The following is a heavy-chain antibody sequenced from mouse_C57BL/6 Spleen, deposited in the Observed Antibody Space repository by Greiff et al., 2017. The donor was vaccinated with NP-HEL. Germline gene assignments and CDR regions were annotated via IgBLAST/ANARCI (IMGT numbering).Heavy chain of an antibody. D-gene: IGHD1-1*01. Sequence: QVQLQQPGAELVKPGASVKLSCKASGYTFPSYWMQWVKQRPGQGLEWIGEIDPSDSYTTSNQKFKGKATLTVDTSSSTAYMQLSSLTSEDSAVYYGARAGGYYGYLDYWGKGTTLTVSA. CDR2: IDPSDSYT. V-gene: IGHV1-50*01. CDR3: ARAGGYYGYLDY. J-gene: IGHJ2*01. CDR1: GYTFPSYW.